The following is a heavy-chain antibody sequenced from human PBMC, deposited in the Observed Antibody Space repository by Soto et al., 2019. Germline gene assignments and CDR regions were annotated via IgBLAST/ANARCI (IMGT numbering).Heavy chain of an antibody. Sequence: PGESLKISCKGSGYSFTSYWIGWVRQMPGKGLEWMGIIYPGDSDTRYSPSFQGQVTISADKSISTAYLQWSSLKASDTAMYYCARVGAPTDYYYYGMEVWGQGTTVTVSS. CDR3: ARVGAPTDYYYYGMEV. D-gene: IGHD1-26*01. CDR2: IYPGDSDT. CDR1: GYSFTSYW. V-gene: IGHV5-51*01. J-gene: IGHJ6*02.